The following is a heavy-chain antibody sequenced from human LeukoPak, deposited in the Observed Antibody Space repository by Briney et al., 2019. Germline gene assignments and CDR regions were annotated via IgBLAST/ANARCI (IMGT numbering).Heavy chain of an antibody. CDR3: AKGGDSGYDSTMRN. D-gene: IGHD5-12*01. Sequence: GGSLRLSCAASGFTFSSYAMSWVRQAPGKGLEWVSAISGSGGSTYYADSVKGRFTISRDNSKNTLYLQMNSLGAEDTAVYYCAKGGDSGYDSTMRNWGQGTLVTVSS. J-gene: IGHJ4*02. V-gene: IGHV3-23*01. CDR2: ISGSGGST. CDR1: GFTFSSYA.